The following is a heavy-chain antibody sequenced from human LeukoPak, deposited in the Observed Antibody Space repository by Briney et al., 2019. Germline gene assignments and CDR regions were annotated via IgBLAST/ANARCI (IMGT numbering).Heavy chain of an antibody. D-gene: IGHD5-18*01. V-gene: IGHV3-21*01. Sequence: GGSLRLSCAATGFTFSDYSMNWVRQAPGKGLEWVASISSSSPYIYYTDSVKGRFTISRDNAKNSLYLQMNSLRAEDTAVYYCARLYSRVGPFDYWGQGTLVTVSS. CDR3: ARLYSRVGPFDY. CDR2: ISSSSPYI. CDR1: GFTFSDYS. J-gene: IGHJ4*02.